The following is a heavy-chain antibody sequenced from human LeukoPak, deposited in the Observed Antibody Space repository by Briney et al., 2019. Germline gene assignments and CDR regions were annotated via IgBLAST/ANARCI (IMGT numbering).Heavy chain of an antibody. V-gene: IGHV3-66*01. CDR1: GFTVSSNY. D-gene: IGHD3-22*01. CDR3: ARDKYDSSGYHDAFDI. CDR2: INSGGST. Sequence: GGSLRLSCAASGFTVSSNYMSWVRQAPGKGLEWVSVINSGGSTYYADSVKGRFTISRDTSKNTLFLQMNSLRAEDTAVYYCARDKYDSSGYHDAFDIWGRGTMVTVSS. J-gene: IGHJ3*02.